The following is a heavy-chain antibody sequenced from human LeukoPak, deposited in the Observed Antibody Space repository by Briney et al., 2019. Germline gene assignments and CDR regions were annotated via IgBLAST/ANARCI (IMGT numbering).Heavy chain of an antibody. Sequence: SETLSLTCTVSGGSISSYYWSWIRQPAGKGLEWIGRIYTSGSTNYNPSLKSRVSLSVDKSKNQFSLRLRSVIAADAAVYYCARTSGNYYYYMDVWGQGTTVTVSS. CDR2: IYTSGST. CDR1: GGSISSYY. J-gene: IGHJ6*02. V-gene: IGHV4-4*07. D-gene: IGHD1-26*01. CDR3: ARTSGNYYYYMDV.